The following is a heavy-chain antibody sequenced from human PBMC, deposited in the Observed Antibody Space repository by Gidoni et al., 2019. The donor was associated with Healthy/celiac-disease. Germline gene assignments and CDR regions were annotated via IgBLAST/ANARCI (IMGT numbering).Heavy chain of an antibody. V-gene: IGHV3-21*01. CDR2: ISSSSSYI. D-gene: IGHD3-3*01. CDR1: GFTFSRDS. J-gene: IGHJ5*02. CDR3: ASSVVDDFWSGVGKNWFDP. Sequence: EVQLVESGVGLVKPGGSLSLSCASSGFTFSRDSLNWVRQAPGTGLEWVSSISSSSSYIYYADSVKGRFTISRDNAKNSLYLQMNSMRAEDTAVYYCASSVVDDFWSGVGKNWFDPWGQGTLVTVSS.